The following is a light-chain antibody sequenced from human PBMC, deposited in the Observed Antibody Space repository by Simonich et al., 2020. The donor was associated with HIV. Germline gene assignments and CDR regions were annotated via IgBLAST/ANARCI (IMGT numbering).Light chain of an antibody. CDR1: QSFSSW. Sequence: DIQMTQSPSTLSASVCDKVTITCRSSQSFSSWLAWYQQKPGKAPKLLIYKASSLESGVPSRFSGMGSGTDYTLTISSLQPEAFATYYCQQYYSTPRTFGQGTKVEIK. CDR3: QQYYSTPRT. CDR2: KAS. J-gene: IGKJ1*01. V-gene: IGKV1-5*03.